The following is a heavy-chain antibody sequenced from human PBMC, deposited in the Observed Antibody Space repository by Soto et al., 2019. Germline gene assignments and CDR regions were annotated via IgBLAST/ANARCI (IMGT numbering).Heavy chain of an antibody. D-gene: IGHD2-21*02. V-gene: IGHV4-61*01. CDR3: TRNCGGDCWQSFGY. J-gene: IGHJ4*02. Sequence: ETLSLTCTVSGDSVSSGSHYWSWARQPPGKGLEWIGYIYYTGTTNYNPSLKSRVTISLHTSKNQLSLNLTSVTAADTAVYYCTRNCGGDCWQSFGYWGQGALVTVSS. CDR1: GDSVSSGSHY. CDR2: IYYTGTT.